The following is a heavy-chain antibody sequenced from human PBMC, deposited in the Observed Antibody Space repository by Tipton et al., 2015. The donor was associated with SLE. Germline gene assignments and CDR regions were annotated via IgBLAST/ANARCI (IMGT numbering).Heavy chain of an antibody. D-gene: IGHD1-26*01. CDR3: ARGEWGYYFDY. Sequence: TLSLTCTVSGDSISSYYWSWIRQPPGKGLEWIGYIYYSGSTNYNPSLKSRVTISVDTSKNQFSLKLSSVTAADTAVYYCARGEWGYYFDYWGQGTLVTVSS. V-gene: IGHV4-59*01. CDR1: GDSISSYY. J-gene: IGHJ4*02. CDR2: IYYSGST.